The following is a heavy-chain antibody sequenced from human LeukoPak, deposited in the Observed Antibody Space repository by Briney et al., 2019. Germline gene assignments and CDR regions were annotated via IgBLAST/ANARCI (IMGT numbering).Heavy chain of an antibody. V-gene: IGHV4-4*02. CDR2: ISLTGET. J-gene: IGHJ4*02. CDR3: ARATDSNGWLFDY. D-gene: IGHD6-19*01. CDR1: GGSISSTNW. Sequence: SETLSLTCGVSGGSISSTNWWSWVRQPPGQGLEWIGEISLTGETNYNPSLNGRVTMSLDESRNQLSLDLTSVTAADTAVYYCARATDSNGWLFDYWGQGTLVTVSS.